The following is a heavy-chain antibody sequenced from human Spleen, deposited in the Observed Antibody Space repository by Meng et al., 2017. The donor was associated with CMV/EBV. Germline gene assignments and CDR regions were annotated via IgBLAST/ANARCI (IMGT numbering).Heavy chain of an antibody. D-gene: IGHD4-11*01. Sequence: ASVKVSCKASGYTFTAHYFHWVRQAPGQGLEWMGWIHPHRGDTNYAQQFQGRVTLTRDTSINTGYMELTRLTSDDTAVYYCARELTTSRGMDVWGQGTTVTVSS. CDR2: IHPHRGDT. J-gene: IGHJ6*02. V-gene: IGHV1-2*02. CDR1: GYTFTAHY. CDR3: ARELTTSRGMDV.